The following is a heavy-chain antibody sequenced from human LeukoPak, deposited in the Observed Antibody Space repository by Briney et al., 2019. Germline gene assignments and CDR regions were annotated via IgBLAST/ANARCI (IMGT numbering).Heavy chain of an antibody. CDR3: AQTGIAARPGSKMFDY. CDR2: ISYDGSNK. D-gene: IGHD6-6*01. V-gene: IGHV3-30*19. Sequence: GSLRLSCAASGFTFSSYGMHWVHQAPGKGLEWVAVISYDGSNKYYADSVKGRFTISRDNSKNTLYLQMNSLRAEDTAVYYCAQTGIAARPGSKMFDYWGQGTLVTVSS. J-gene: IGHJ4*02. CDR1: GFTFSSYG.